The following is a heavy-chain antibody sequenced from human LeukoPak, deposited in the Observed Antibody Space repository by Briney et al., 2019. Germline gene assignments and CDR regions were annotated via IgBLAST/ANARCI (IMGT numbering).Heavy chain of an antibody. J-gene: IGHJ4*02. CDR3: AKLWRSGYYYFDY. V-gene: IGHV3-23*01. CDR2: ISGSGGST. D-gene: IGHD3-22*01. Sequence: PGGSLRLSCAASGFTFSSYAMSWVRQAPGKGLEWVPAISGSGGSTYYADSVKGRFTISRDNSKNTLYLQMNSLRAEDTAVYYCAKLWRSGYYYFDYWGQATLATVSS. CDR1: GFTFSSYA.